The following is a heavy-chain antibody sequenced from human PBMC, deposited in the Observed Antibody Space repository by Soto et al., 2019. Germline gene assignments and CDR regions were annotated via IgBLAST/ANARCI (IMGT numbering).Heavy chain of an antibody. V-gene: IGHV3-11*01. CDR1: GFTFSDYY. D-gene: IGHD1-7*01. CDR2: ISSSGSTI. J-gene: IGHJ6*03. CDR3: ARDRKSEGITGTTMSYYYYYYMDV. Sequence: GGSLSLSCAASGFTFSDYYMSWIRQAPGKGQEWVSYISSSGSTIYYADSVKGRFTISRDNAKNSLYLQMNSLRAEDTAVYYCARDRKSEGITGTTMSYYYYYYMDVWGKGTTVTVSS.